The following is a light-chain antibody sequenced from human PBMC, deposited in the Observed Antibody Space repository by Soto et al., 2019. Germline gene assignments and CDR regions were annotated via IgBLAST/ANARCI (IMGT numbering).Light chain of an antibody. V-gene: IGKV3-15*01. CDR1: QSLSTN. CDR2: GAS. Sequence: EIVMTQSPATLSVSPGEGATLSCRASQSLSTNLAWYQRKPGQAPRLLIYGASTRATGIPARFSGSGSGTEFTLTISSLQSEDFAIYYCQQYNIWPPWTFGQGTKVDIK. CDR3: QQYNIWPPWT. J-gene: IGKJ1*01.